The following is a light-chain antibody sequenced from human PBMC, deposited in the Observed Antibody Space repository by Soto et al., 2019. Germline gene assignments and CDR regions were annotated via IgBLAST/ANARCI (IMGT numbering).Light chain of an antibody. CDR1: QSISSY. Sequence: DIEMTQSPSSLSAPVGDRVTITCRASQSISSYLNWYQQKLGNASKLLIYDASSIQSEVLYPFSGSGSGTDFTLTISTLQPEDFATYHCQESYRTLPTFGQETTV. CDR3: QESYRTLPT. V-gene: IGKV1-39*01. CDR2: DAS. J-gene: IGKJ1*01.